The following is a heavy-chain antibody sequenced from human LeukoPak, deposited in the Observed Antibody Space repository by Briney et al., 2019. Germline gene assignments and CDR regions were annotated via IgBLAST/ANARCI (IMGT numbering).Heavy chain of an antibody. CDR1: GFTFSSYA. D-gene: IGHD6-19*01. J-gene: IGHJ1*01. V-gene: IGHV3-23*01. Sequence: GRSLRLSCAASGFTFSSYAMSWVRQAPGKGLGWVSAISGSGGSTYYADSVKGRFTISRDNSKNTLYLQMNSLRAEDTAVYYCAKWLVGRYFQHWGQGTLVTVSS. CDR3: AKWLVGRYFQH. CDR2: ISGSGGST.